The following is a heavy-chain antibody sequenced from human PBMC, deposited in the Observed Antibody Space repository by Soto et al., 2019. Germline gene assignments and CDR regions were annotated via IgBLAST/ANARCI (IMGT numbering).Heavy chain of an antibody. CDR3: ARDGDYDILTGYSPAAWFDP. Sequence: ASVKVSCKASGYTFTSYGISWVRQAPGQGLEWMGWISAYNGNTNYAQKLQGRVTMTTDTSTSTAYMELRSLRSDDTAVYYCARDGDYDILTGYSPAAWFDPWGQGTLVTVSS. V-gene: IGHV1-18*01. CDR2: ISAYNGNT. D-gene: IGHD3-9*01. CDR1: GYTFTSYG. J-gene: IGHJ5*02.